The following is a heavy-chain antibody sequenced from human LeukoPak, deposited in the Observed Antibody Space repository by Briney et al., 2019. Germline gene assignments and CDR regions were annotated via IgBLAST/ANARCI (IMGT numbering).Heavy chain of an antibody. V-gene: IGHV1-69*04. Sequence: GASVKVSCKASGGTLSSYAISWVRQAPGQGLEWMGRIIPILGIANYAQKFQGRVTITADKSTSTAYMELSSLRSEDTAVYYCARDASSSYYFDYWGQGTLVTVSS. CDR1: GGTLSSYA. CDR3: ARDASSSYYFDY. J-gene: IGHJ4*02. D-gene: IGHD6-6*01. CDR2: IIPILGIA.